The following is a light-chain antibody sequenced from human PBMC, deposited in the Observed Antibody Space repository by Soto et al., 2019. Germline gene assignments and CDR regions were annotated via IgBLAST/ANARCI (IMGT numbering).Light chain of an antibody. V-gene: IGLV2-23*01. CDR2: EGS. CDR3: CSYADSSTYEV. CDR1: SSDVGSYNL. J-gene: IGLJ2*01. Sequence: QSVLTQPASVSGSPGQSITISCTGTSSDVGSYNLVSWYQQHPGKAPKLMIYEGSKRPSGVSNRFSGSKSGNTASLTISGVQAEDEADYYCCSYADSSTYEVFGGGTKLTVL.